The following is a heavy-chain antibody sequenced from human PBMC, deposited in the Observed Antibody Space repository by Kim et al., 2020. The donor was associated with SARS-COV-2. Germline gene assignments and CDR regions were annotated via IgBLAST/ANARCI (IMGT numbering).Heavy chain of an antibody. Sequence: GGSLRLSCAASGFTFSSYGMHWVRQAPGKVLEWVAVTSYDGSDKYYADSVKGRFTISRDNSKNTLYLQMNSLRAEDTAVYYCAKDPRDCSSTSCYYYYYYGMDVWGQGTTVTVSS. CDR2: TSYDGSDK. CDR1: GFTFSSYG. CDR3: AKDPRDCSSTSCYYYYYYGMDV. D-gene: IGHD2-2*01. V-gene: IGHV3-30*18. J-gene: IGHJ6*02.